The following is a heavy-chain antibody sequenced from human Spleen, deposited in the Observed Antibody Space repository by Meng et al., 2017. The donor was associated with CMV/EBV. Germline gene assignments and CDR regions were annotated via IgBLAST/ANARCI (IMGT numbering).Heavy chain of an antibody. CDR1: GFTFSHYA. V-gene: IGHV3-30*02. D-gene: IGHD5-12*01. Sequence: SGFTFSHYAMHWLRQAPGKGLEWVAFIRYDGTNTYHADSVRGRFTISRDNFKNTVYLQMNNLRTGDTAVYYCAKFTRAGYDSGWFDPWGPGTLVTVSS. J-gene: IGHJ5*02. CDR3: AKFTRAGYDSGWFDP. CDR2: IRYDGTNT.